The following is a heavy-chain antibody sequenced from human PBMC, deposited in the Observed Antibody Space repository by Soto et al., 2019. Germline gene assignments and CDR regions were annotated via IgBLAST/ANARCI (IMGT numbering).Heavy chain of an antibody. CDR3: ARPGAISPEAFDI. D-gene: IGHD3-3*01. J-gene: IGHJ3*02. CDR2: IYYSGST. V-gene: IGHV4-39*01. Sequence: NPSETLSLTCTVSGGSISSSSYYWGWIRQPPGKGLEWIGSIYYSGSTYYNPSLKSRVTISVDTSKNQFSLKLSSVTAADTAVYYCARPGAISPEAFDIWGQGTMVTVSS. CDR1: GGSISSSSYY.